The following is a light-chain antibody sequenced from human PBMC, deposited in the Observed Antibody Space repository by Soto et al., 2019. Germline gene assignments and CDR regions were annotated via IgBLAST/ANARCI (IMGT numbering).Light chain of an antibody. J-gene: IGKJ3*01. CDR2: AAS. Sequence: DIQMTQSPSSLSASVGDRVTITCRASQGISNYLAWYQQKPGKVPKLLIYAASTLQSGVPSRFRRSGSGTDFTLPISSLQPEDVATYYCQKYNSAIFTFGPGTKVDIK. CDR3: QKYNSAIFT. CDR1: QGISNY. V-gene: IGKV1-27*01.